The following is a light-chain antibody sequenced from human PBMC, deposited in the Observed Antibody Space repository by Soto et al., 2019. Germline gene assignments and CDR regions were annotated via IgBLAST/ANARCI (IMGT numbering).Light chain of an antibody. Sequence: DIQMTQSPSTLSASVGDRVTITCRASQSISSYLNWYQQKPGKAPKLLIYDASNLETGVPSRFSGSGSGTDFTFTISSLQPEDIATYYCQQYDNLPWTFGQWTKGDI. J-gene: IGKJ1*01. CDR2: DAS. CDR3: QQYDNLPWT. CDR1: QSISSY. V-gene: IGKV1-33*01.